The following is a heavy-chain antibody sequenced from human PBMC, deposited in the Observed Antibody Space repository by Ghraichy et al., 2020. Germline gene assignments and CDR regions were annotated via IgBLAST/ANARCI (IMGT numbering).Heavy chain of an antibody. D-gene: IGHD2-2*01. CDR3: ARIIGSTSSLFFYYYGMDV. CDR1: GYTFTSYD. J-gene: IGHJ6*02. Sequence: ASVKVSCKASGYTFTSYDINWVRQATGQGLEWMGWMNPNSGNTGYAQKFQGRVTMTRNTSISTAYMELSSLRSEDTAVYYCARIIGSTSSLFFYYYGMDVWGQGTTVTVSS. CDR2: MNPNSGNT. V-gene: IGHV1-8*01.